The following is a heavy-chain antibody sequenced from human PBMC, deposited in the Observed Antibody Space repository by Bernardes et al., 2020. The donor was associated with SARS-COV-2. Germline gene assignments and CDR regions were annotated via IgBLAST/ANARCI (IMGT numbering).Heavy chain of an antibody. CDR3: AKDRLWLQSEDPLEY. CDR1: GFSFHHYG. Sequence: VWSLILSCAASGFSFHHYGMHWVRQAPGKGLEWVASISNDGSDRYEADSVKGRFTISRDNPKNTLYLQMNRLRAEDTAVYYCAKDRLWLQSEDPLEYRGQGTLVTVSS. J-gene: IGHJ4*02. V-gene: IGHV3-30*18. D-gene: IGHD5-12*01. CDR2: ISNDGSDR.